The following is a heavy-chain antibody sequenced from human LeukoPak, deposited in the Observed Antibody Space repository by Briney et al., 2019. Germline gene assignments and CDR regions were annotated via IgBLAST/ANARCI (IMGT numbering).Heavy chain of an antibody. Sequence: GGSLRLSCAASGFTFSTYAMSWVRQAPGKGLEWVSVIYSGGSTYYADSVKGRFTISRDNSKNTLYLQMNSLRAEDTAVYYCASLLRPIWGQGTMVTVSS. CDR1: GFTFSTYA. D-gene: IGHD6-6*01. CDR2: IYSGGST. V-gene: IGHV3-53*01. CDR3: ASLLRPI. J-gene: IGHJ3*02.